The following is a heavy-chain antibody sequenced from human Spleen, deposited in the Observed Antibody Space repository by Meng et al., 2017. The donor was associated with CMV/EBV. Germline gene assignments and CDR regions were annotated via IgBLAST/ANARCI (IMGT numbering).Heavy chain of an antibody. CDR2: ISFDGHNI. Sequence: GESLKISCAASGFNFRSYGMHWVRQAPGKGLEWVTFISFDGHNIEYADSVKGRFTVSRDNSENTLFLQMNSLRSEDTAVYYCAKDLMVRGLREDVWGQGTTVTVSS. CDR3: AKDLMVRGLREDV. J-gene: IGHJ6*02. D-gene: IGHD3-10*01. V-gene: IGHV3-30*02. CDR1: GFNFRSYG.